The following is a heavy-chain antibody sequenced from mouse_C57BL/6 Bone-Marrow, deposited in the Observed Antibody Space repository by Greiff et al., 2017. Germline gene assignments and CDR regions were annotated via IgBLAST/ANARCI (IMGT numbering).Heavy chain of an antibody. CDR2: IYPRSGNT. D-gene: IGHD1-1*01. Sequence: VQLQQSGAELARPGASVKLSCKASGYTFTSYGISWVKQRTGQGLEWIGEIYPRSGNTSYNEQFKGKATLTADKSSSTAYMELRSLTSEDSAVYFCAKAGYYGSLWFAYWGQGTLVTVSA. CDR3: AKAGYYGSLWFAY. V-gene: IGHV1-81*01. J-gene: IGHJ3*01. CDR1: GYTFTSYG.